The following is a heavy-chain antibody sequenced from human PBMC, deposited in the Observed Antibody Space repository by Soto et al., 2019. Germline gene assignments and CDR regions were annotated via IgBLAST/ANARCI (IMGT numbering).Heavy chain of an antibody. V-gene: IGHV3-74*01. CDR1: GFTFSSYW. Sequence: EVQLVESGGGLVQPGGSLRLSCAASGFTFSSYWMRWVRQAPGKGLVWVSRINSDGSSTSYADSVKGRFTISRDNAKNTLYLQMNSLRAEDTAVYYCARRLGYCSGGSCYRSLDYWGQGTLVTVSS. CDR3: ARRLGYCSGGSCYRSLDY. J-gene: IGHJ4*02. CDR2: INSDGSST. D-gene: IGHD2-15*01.